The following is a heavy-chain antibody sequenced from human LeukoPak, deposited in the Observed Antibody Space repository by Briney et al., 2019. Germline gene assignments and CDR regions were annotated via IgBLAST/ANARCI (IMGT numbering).Heavy chain of an antibody. D-gene: IGHD6-13*01. Sequence: GGSLRLSCAASGFTFSSYAMSWVRQAPGKGLEWVSAISGSGPYTFYTDSVRGRFTISRDSSKKTLSLQMNSLRAEDTAVYYCAKHEFSSSWPEYFQHWGQGTLVTVSS. CDR1: GFTFSSYA. J-gene: IGHJ1*01. CDR2: ISGSGPYT. CDR3: AKHEFSSSWPEYFQH. V-gene: IGHV3-23*01.